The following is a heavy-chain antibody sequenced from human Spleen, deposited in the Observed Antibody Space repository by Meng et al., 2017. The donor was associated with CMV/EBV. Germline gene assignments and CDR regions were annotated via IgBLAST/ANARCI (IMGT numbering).Heavy chain of an antibody. CDR3: AKDAMATVIGH. CDR1: GFTVSSNY. D-gene: IGHD4-17*01. CDR2: IGGAGGTT. Sequence: GESLKISCAASGFTVSSNYMSWVRQAPGKGLEWVADIGGAGGTTNYADSVKGRFTISKDNSKNTLYLQMNSLRAEDTAVYYCAKDAMATVIGHWGQGTLVTVSS. J-gene: IGHJ4*02. V-gene: IGHV3-23*01.